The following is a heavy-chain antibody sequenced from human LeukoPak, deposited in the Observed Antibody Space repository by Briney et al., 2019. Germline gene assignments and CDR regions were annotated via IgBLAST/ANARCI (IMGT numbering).Heavy chain of an antibody. CDR1: GFTFRTYW. V-gene: IGHV3-74*01. CDR2: INEDGRIT. Sequence: PGGSLRLSCAVSGFTFRTYWMHWVRQVPGEGLVWVSRINEDGRITNYADSVKGRFTISRDNSKNTLYLQMNSLRAEDTAVYYCASFGSSSSGANDYWGQGTLVTVSS. CDR3: ASFGSSSSGANDY. J-gene: IGHJ4*02. D-gene: IGHD6-6*01.